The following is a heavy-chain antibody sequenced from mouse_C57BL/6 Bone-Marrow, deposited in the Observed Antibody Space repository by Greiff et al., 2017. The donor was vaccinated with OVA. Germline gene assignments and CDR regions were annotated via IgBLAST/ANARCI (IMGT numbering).Heavy chain of an antibody. CDR2: LYPGNSDT. V-gene: IGHV1-5*01. J-gene: IGHJ4*01. Sequence: EVQLQQSGTVLARPGASVKMSCKTSGYTFTSYWMHWVKQRPGQGLEWIGALYPGNSDTSYNQKFKGKAKLTAVTSASTAYMELSSLTKEESAVYYGTRNPKGYYAMDYWGQGTSVTVSS. CDR1: GYTFTSYW. CDR3: TRNPKGYYAMDY.